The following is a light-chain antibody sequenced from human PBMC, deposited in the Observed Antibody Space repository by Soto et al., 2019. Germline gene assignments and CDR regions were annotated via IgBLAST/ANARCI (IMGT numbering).Light chain of an antibody. CDR3: QKYNSAPLT. Sequence: DIQMTQSPSSLSASVGDRVTITCRVSLPISNSLAWYQQKPGKIPNLLIYAASTLPAGVPSRFSGSGSGTDFTLPIISLQHEAGAAYYCQKYNSAPLTFGGGTKVAIK. CDR1: LPISNS. J-gene: IGKJ4*01. CDR2: AAS. V-gene: IGKV1-27*01.